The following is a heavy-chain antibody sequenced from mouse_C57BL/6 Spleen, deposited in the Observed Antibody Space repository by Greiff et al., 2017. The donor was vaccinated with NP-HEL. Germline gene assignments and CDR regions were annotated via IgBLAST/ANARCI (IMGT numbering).Heavy chain of an antibody. J-gene: IGHJ4*01. CDR2: INYDGSST. V-gene: IGHV5-16*01. D-gene: IGHD2-5*01. Sequence: EVKLVESEGGLVQPGSSMKLSCTASGFTFSDYYMAWVRQVPEKGLEWVANINYDGSSTYYLDSLKSRFIISRDNAKNILYLQMSSLKSEDTATYYCAREGNYSNHYYYAMDYWGQGTSVTVSS. CDR3: AREGNYSNHYYYAMDY. CDR1: GFTFSDYY.